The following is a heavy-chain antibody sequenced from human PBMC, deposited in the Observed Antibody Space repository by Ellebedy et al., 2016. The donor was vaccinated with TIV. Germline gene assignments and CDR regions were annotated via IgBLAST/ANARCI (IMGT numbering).Heavy chain of an antibody. V-gene: IGHV4-59*01. D-gene: IGHD2-2*02. J-gene: IGHJ4*02. CDR1: GDSISSYY. CDR2: TYYSGST. CDR3: ARRYCSTTSCYIDYFDF. Sequence: MPSETLSLTCTVSGDSISSYYWSWIRQHPGTGLEGIGYTYYSGSTNYNPSLKSRATISIDTSKNQFSLKLSSVTAADTAVYYCARRYCSTTSCYIDYFDFWGQGILVTVSS.